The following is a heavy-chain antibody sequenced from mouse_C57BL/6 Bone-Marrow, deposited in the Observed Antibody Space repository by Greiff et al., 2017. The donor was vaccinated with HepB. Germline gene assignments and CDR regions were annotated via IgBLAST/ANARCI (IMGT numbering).Heavy chain of an antibody. CDR1: GFTFSSYA. CDR2: ISDGGSYT. V-gene: IGHV5-4*01. Sequence: EVQLQESGGGLVKPGGSLKLSCAASGFTFSSYAMSWVRQTPEKRLEWVATISDGGSYTYYPDNVKGRFTISRDNAKNNLYLQMSHLKSEDTAMYYCARVITGTDYFDVWGTGTTVTVSS. J-gene: IGHJ1*03. D-gene: IGHD4-1*01. CDR3: ARVITGTDYFDV.